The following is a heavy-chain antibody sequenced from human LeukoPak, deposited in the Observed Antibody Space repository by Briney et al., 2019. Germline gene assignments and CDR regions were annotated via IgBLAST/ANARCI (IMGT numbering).Heavy chain of an antibody. CDR2: INHSGST. D-gene: IGHD6-13*01. CDR3: AREPPYYSSSWYSY. CDR1: GGSFSGYY. V-gene: IGHV4-34*01. Sequence: SETLSLTCAVYGGSFSGYYWSWIRQPPGKGLEWIGEINHSGSTNYNPSLKSRVTISVDTPKNQFSLKLSSVTAADTAVYYCAREPPYYSSSWYSYWGQGTLVTVSS. J-gene: IGHJ4*02.